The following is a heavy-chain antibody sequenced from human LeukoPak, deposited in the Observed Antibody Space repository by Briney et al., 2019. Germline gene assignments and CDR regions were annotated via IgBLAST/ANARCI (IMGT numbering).Heavy chain of an antibody. CDR1: GFTFSNFW. CDR2: IKQDETEK. D-gene: IGHD6-13*01. Sequence: GGSLRLSCTASGFTFSNFWMGWVRQAPGKGLEWVANIKQDETEKFYLGSVKGRFTISRDNDKNSLYLQMNNLRAEDTAVYYCARGPSSNWSGLDFWGQGTLLTVSS. CDR3: ARGPSSNWSGLDF. V-gene: IGHV3-7*01. J-gene: IGHJ4*02.